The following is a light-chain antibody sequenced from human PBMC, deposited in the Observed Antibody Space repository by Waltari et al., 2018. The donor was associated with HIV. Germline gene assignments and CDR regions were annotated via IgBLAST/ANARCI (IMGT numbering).Light chain of an antibody. CDR2: GAS. V-gene: IGKV3-20*01. CDR1: QSVARNY. CDR3: QQYADPPQT. Sequence: IVLTQSPGTLSLSPGERATISCRASQSVARNYLAWYRQNSGQPPRLLIHGASRRATGISDRISGSVSGTDFTLTISRLEPEDSAVYYCQQYADPPQTFGQGTKLEI. J-gene: IGKJ2*01.